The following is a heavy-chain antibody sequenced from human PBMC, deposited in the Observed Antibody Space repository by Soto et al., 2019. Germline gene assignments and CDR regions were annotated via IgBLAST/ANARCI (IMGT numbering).Heavy chain of an antibody. CDR1: GFTFSSYA. V-gene: IGHV3-30-3*01. J-gene: IGHJ4*02. CDR3: ASQGLRGLGLFLHY. Sequence: QVQLVESGGGVVQPGRSVRLSCAASGFTFSSYAMHWVRQAPGKGLEWVAIISYDGSNKYYADSVKGRFTISRDNYKNTLYLRMNSLRPEDPAVYFCASQGLRGLGLFLHYWGQGTLVTVSS. D-gene: IGHD3-10*01. CDR2: ISYDGSNK.